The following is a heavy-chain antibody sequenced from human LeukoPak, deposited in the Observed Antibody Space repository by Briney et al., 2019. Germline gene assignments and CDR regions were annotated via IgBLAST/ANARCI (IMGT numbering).Heavy chain of an antibody. D-gene: IGHD5-18*01. CDR3: AKVGHVDTTLGPNDY. CDR2: ISASGGTT. CDR1: GFTFSSYA. Sequence: GGSLRLSCAASGFTFSSYAMNWVRQAPGKGREWVSDISASGGTTKYADSVKGRLTISRDNSKNTLYLQMNSLRAEDTAVYYCAKVGHVDTTLGPNDYWGQGTLVTVSS. J-gene: IGHJ4*02. V-gene: IGHV3-23*01.